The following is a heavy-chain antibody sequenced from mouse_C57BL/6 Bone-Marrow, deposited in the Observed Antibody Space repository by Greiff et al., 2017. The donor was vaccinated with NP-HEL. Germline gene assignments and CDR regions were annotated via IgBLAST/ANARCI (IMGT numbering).Heavy chain of an antibody. Sequence: VQLQQPGAELVMPGASVKLSCKASGYTFTSYWMHWVKQRPGQGLEWIGEIDPSDSYTNYNQKFKGKSTLTVDKSSSTAYMQLSSLTSEDAAVYYCARQNDYDWLHYFDYWGQGTTLTVSS. CDR3: ARQNDYDWLHYFDY. J-gene: IGHJ2*01. CDR2: IDPSDSYT. D-gene: IGHD2-4*01. CDR1: GYTFTSYW. V-gene: IGHV1-69*01.